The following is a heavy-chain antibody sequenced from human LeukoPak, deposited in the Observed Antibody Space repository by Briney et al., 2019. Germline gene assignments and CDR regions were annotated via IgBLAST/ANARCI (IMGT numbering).Heavy chain of an antibody. D-gene: IGHD3-9*01. Sequence: QPGGSLRLSCAASGFTFSSYGMNWVRQAPGKGLEWVSYISSGSTTIYYADSVKGRFTISRDNAKNSLYLQMSSLRAEDTAVYYCASSYYDILTGYYPLDYWGQGTLVTVSS. CDR3: ASSYYDILTGYYPLDY. J-gene: IGHJ4*02. V-gene: IGHV3-48*01. CDR2: ISSGSTTI. CDR1: GFTFSSYG.